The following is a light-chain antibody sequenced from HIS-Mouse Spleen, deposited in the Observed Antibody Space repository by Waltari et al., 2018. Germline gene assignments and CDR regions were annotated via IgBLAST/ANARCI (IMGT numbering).Light chain of an antibody. CDR2: EDN. J-gene: IGLJ2*01. CDR1: TGSIATNS. Sequence: NFMLTQPHSVSESPGKTVTISCTTSTGSIATNSAQWSHQPPGSAPTTVIYEDNQRPSGVPDRFSGSIDSSSNSASLTISGLKTEDEADYYCQSYDSSNRPYVVFGGGTKLTVL. CDR3: QSYDSSNRPYVV. V-gene: IGLV6-57*04.